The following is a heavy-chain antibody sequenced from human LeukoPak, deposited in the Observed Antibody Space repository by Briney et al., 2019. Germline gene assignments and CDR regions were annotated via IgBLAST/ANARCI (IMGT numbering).Heavy chain of an antibody. D-gene: IGHD6-19*01. Sequence: GGTLRLSCAASGFTFSSYGMSWVRQAPGKGLEWVSAISGSGGSTYYADSVKGRFTISRDNSKNTLYLQMNSLRAEDTAVYYCAKRGSGCVFGEFDYWGQGTLVTVSS. CDR2: ISGSGGST. V-gene: IGHV3-23*01. CDR3: AKRGSGCVFGEFDY. CDR1: GFTFSSYG. J-gene: IGHJ4*02.